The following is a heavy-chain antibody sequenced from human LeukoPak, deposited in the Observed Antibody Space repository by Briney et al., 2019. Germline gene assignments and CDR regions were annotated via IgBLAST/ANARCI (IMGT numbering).Heavy chain of an antibody. J-gene: IGHJ4*02. CDR3: ARGDADFDY. V-gene: IGHV3-33*05. CDR1: GFTFRSHG. Sequence: PGKSLRLSCAASGFTFRSHGMHWVRQAPGKGLEWVGVILYDGSDSYYTDSVKGRFTLSRDNSKNTLYLQMNSLRAEDTAVYYCARGDADFDYWGQGTLVTVSS. CDR2: ILYDGSDS.